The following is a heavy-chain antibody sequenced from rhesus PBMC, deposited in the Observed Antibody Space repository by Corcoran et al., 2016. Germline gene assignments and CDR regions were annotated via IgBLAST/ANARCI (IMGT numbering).Heavy chain of an antibody. CDR2: INGNSAST. V-gene: IGHV4-80*01. J-gene: IGHJ4*01. D-gene: IGHD1-20*01. CDR1: GCSLSTYW. CDR3: ARGVDSWNKFAY. Sequence: QVQLQESGPGLVKPSETLSLSCAVSGCSLSTYWRWWLRQPPGKGLEWLGEINGNSASTDYNPSLKSRVTISKDASKNQYSLKLRSVTAADTALYYCARGVDSWNKFAYWGQGALVTVSS.